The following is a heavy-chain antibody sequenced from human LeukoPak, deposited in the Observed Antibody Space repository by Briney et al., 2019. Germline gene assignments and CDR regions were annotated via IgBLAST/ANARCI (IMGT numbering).Heavy chain of an antibody. J-gene: IGHJ3*02. CDR1: GFTLSSYS. CDR3: ARAVAGSPAGSVDI. V-gene: IGHV3-21*01. CDR2: ISSSSSYI. D-gene: IGHD6-19*01. Sequence: GGSLRLSCAASGFTLSSYSMNWVRQAPGKGLEWVSSISSSSSYIYYADSVKGRFTISRDNAKNSLYLQMNSLRAEDTAVYYCARAVAGSPAGSVDIWGQGTMVTVSS.